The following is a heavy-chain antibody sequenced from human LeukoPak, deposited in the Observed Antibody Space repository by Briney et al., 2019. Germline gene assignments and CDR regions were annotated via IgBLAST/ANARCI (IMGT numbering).Heavy chain of an antibody. Sequence: GGSLRLSCAASGFTFGSYALTWVRQAPGEGLEWISAISGSGESSYYGDSVRGRFTISRDNSKNTLYLQMNSLRAEDTATYYCAKAHSSSWYYFGDWGQGTPVTVSS. CDR3: AKAHSSSWYYFGD. CDR1: GFTFGSYA. V-gene: IGHV3-23*01. D-gene: IGHD3-22*01. CDR2: ISGSGESS. J-gene: IGHJ4*02.